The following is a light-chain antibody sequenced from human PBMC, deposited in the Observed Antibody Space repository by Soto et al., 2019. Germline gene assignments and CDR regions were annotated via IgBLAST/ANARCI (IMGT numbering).Light chain of an antibody. CDR3: HQYDNWPRT. V-gene: IGKV3-15*01. CDR2: GAS. CDR1: QSVSSK. Sequence: EIVITQSPVTLSVSPGERATLSCRASQSVSSKLAWYQQKPGQAPRPLIYGASTRAIGIPDRFSGSGSGTEFTLTISSLQSEDFAVYYCHQYDNWPRTFGQGTKVDIK. J-gene: IGKJ1*01.